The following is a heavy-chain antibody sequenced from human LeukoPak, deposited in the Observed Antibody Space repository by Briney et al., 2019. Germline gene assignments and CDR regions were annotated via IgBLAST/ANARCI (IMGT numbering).Heavy chain of an antibody. V-gene: IGHV4-59*01. CDR1: GGSISSYY. Sequence: SETLSPTCTVSGGSISSYYWSWIRQPPGKGLEWIGYIYYSGSTNYNPSLKSRVTISVDTSKNQFSLKLSSVTAADTAVYYCARVEGQLVGRGPAYYYYYYMDVWGKGTTVTVSS. CDR2: IYYSGST. J-gene: IGHJ6*03. D-gene: IGHD6-6*01. CDR3: ARVEGQLVGRGPAYYYYYYMDV.